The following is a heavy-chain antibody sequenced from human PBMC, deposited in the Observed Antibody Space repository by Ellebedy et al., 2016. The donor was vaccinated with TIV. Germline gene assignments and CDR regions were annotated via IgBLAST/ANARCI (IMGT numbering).Heavy chain of an antibody. J-gene: IGHJ4*02. CDR3: ARGGMIPNYFDY. V-gene: IGHV3-30-3*01. Sequence: GGSLRLXCAASGFTFSSYAMHWVRQAPGKGLEWVAVISYDGSNKYYADSVKGRFTISRDNSKNTLYLQMNSLRAEDTAVYYCARGGMIPNYFDYWGQGTLVTVSS. CDR1: GFTFSSYA. CDR2: ISYDGSNK. D-gene: IGHD3-16*01.